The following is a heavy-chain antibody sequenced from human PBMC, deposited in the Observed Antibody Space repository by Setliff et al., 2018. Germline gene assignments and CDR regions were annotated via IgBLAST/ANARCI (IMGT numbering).Heavy chain of an antibody. Sequence: SETLSLTCNVSGVSFSRTTFYWAWFRQSPGKGLVWIGSDSFFGGAYYNPSLQSRGAISLDTSSNQFSLGLSSVTAADTAVYYCARDPGVHSGTWCLDSWGQGTQVTVS. CDR2: DSFFGGA. J-gene: IGHJ4*02. D-gene: IGHD2-8*01. V-gene: IGHV4-39*07. CDR1: GVSFSRTTFY. CDR3: ARDPGVHSGTWCLDS.